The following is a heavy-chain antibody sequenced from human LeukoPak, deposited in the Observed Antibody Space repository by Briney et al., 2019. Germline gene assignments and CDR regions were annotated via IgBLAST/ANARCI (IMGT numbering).Heavy chain of an antibody. D-gene: IGHD3-3*01. V-gene: IGHV4-34*01. CDR2: INHSGST. J-gene: IGHJ6*02. CDR1: GGSFSGYY. CDR3: AREPATITIFGVARDGMDV. Sequence: SETLSLTCAVYGGSFSGYYWSWIRQPPGKGLEWIGEINHSGSTNYNPSLKSRVTISVDTSKNQFSLKLSSVTAADTAVYYCAREPATITIFGVARDGMDVWGQGATVTVSS.